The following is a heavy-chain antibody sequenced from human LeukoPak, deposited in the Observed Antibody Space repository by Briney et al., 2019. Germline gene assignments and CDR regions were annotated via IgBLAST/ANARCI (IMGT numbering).Heavy chain of an antibody. D-gene: IGHD3-10*01. V-gene: IGHV1-2*02. CDR2: ITPNTGGT. CDR1: GYTFTGYY. J-gene: IGHJ4*02. CDR3: ARDPAVYYGSDYYFDS. Sequence: ASVKVSCKASGYTFTGYYMHWVRQAPGQGLEWMGWITPNTGGTNYAQKFQGRVTMTRDTSISTAYMELSRLRSDDTAVYYCARDPAVYYGSDYYFDSWGQGTLVTVSS.